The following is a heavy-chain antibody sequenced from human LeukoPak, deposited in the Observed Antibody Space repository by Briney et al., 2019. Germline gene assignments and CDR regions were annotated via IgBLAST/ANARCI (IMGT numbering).Heavy chain of an antibody. CDR2: IYSGGST. V-gene: IGHV3-66*04. J-gene: IGHJ3*02. Sequence: GRSLRPSRAASGFTVSSNYISWVRQAPGEGLERVSVIYSGGSTYYADSVKGRFTISRDNSKNTLYLQMNSLRAEDTAVYYGARRSPLHDAFDIWGQGTMVTVSS. D-gene: IGHD4-11*01. CDR1: GFTVSSNY. CDR3: ARRSPLHDAFDI.